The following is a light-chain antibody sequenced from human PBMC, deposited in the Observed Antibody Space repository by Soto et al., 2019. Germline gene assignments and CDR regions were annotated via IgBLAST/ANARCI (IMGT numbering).Light chain of an antibody. V-gene: IGKV1-5*01. CDR1: QSISSW. CDR3: QQYNSSMGT. J-gene: IGKJ2*01. CDR2: DAY. Sequence: DIQMTQSPSTLSASVGDRVTITCRASQSISSWLAWYQQKPGKAPKLLIYDAYSLESGVPSRFSGSGSGTEFTLTISSLQPDDFATYYCQQYNSSMGTFGQGTKLEIK.